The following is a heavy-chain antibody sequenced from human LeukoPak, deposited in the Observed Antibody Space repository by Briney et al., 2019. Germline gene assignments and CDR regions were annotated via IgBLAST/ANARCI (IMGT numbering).Heavy chain of an antibody. J-gene: IGHJ4*02. Sequence: GGSLRLSCAASGFTFSDYHMNWIRQAPGKGVEWVSYISGSSIYTRYADSVKGRFTISRDNAKNSLYLQMNSLRAEDTALYYCVRDISGYYFDYWGQGTLVTVSS. CDR3: VRDISGYYFDY. CDR1: GFTFSDYH. D-gene: IGHD3-22*01. CDR2: ISGSSIYT. V-gene: IGHV3-11*05.